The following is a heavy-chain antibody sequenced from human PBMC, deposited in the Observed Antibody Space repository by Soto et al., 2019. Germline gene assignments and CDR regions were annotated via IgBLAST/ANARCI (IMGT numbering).Heavy chain of an antibody. CDR2: IWYDGSNK. CDR1: GFTFSSYG. Sequence: GGSLRLSCAASGFTFSSYGMHWVRQAPGKGLEWVAVIWYDGSNKYYADSVKGRFTISRDNSKNTLYLQMNSLRAEDTAVYYCARNPGRVVVVPAAMRPISGYYYGMDVWGQGTTVTVSS. V-gene: IGHV3-33*01. D-gene: IGHD2-2*01. CDR3: ARNPGRVVVVPAAMRPISGYYYGMDV. J-gene: IGHJ6*02.